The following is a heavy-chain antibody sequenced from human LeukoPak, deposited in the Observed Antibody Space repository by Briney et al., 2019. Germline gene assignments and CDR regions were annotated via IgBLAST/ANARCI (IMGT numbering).Heavy chain of an antibody. D-gene: IGHD4-23*01. V-gene: IGHV4-59*01. CDR1: GGSISSYY. CDR2: IYYSGST. Sequence: SETLSLTCTVSGGSISSYYWSWIRQPPGKGLEWIGYIYYSGSTNYNPSLKSRVTISVDTSKNQFSLKLSSVTAADTAVYYCARVRSTVVPKFDYWGQGTLVTVSS. CDR3: ARVRSTVVPKFDY. J-gene: IGHJ4*02.